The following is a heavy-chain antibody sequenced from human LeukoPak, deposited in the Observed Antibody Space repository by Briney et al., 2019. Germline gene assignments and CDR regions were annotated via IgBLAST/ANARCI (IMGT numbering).Heavy chain of an antibody. CDR2: ISGSGGST. CDR1: GFTFSSYA. Sequence: GGSLRLSCAASGFTFSSYAMSWVRQAPGKGLEWVSAISGSGGSTYYADSVKGRFTISRDNSKNTLYLQMNSLRAEDTAVYYCAREGYSSGWYANYFDYWGQGTLVTVSS. D-gene: IGHD6-19*01. CDR3: AREGYSSGWYANYFDY. J-gene: IGHJ4*02. V-gene: IGHV3-23*01.